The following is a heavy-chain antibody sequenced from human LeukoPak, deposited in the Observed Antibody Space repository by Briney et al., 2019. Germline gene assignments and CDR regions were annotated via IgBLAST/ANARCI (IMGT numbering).Heavy chain of an antibody. CDR3: ARDAPSDYGDYLYGMDV. D-gene: IGHD4-17*01. J-gene: IGHJ6*02. CDR1: GGSISSYY. Sequence: PSETLSLTCTVSGGSISSYYWSWTRQPPGKGLEWIGYIYYSGNTNYNPSLKSRVTISVDTSKNQFSLKLSSVTAADTAVYYCARDAPSDYGDYLYGMDVWGQGTTVTVSS. CDR2: IYYSGNT. V-gene: IGHV4-59*01.